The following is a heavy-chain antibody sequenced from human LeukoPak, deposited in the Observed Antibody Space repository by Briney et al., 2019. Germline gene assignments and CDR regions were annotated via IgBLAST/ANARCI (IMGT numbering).Heavy chain of an antibody. CDR2: IRYDGSNK. Sequence: GGSLRLSCAASGFTFSSYGMHWVRQAPGKGLEWVAFIRYDGSNKYYADSVKGRFTISRDNSKNTLYLQMNSLRAEDTAVYYCAEDLDYYDSSGYVGDYWGQGTLVTVSS. V-gene: IGHV3-30*02. J-gene: IGHJ4*02. CDR3: AEDLDYYDSSGYVGDY. CDR1: GFTFSSYG. D-gene: IGHD3-22*01.